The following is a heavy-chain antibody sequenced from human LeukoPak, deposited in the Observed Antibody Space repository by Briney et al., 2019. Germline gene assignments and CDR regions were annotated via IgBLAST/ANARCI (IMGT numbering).Heavy chain of an antibody. J-gene: IGHJ6*04. D-gene: IGHD3-10*01. CDR1: GLTFSSYA. V-gene: IGHV3-23*01. Sequence: GGSLRLSCAASGLTFSSYAMSWVRQAPGQGLGWVSAISGSGGSTYYADSVKGRFTISRDNSKNTLYLQMNSLRAEDTAVYYCAKDLLWFGGTGGMDVWGKGTTVTVSS. CDR2: ISGSGGST. CDR3: AKDLLWFGGTGGMDV.